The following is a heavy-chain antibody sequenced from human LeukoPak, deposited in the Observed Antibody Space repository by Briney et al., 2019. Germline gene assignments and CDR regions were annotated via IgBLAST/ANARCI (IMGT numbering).Heavy chain of an antibody. CDR3: ARARSLSFNGAYAAQDY. D-gene: IGHD6-25*01. CDR2: ISGSGGST. Sequence: PGGSLRLSCAASGFTFSSYAMSWVRQAPGEGLEWVSAISGSGGSTYYADSVKGRFTVSRDNAKNTLYLQMNSLRAEDTAVYYCARARSLSFNGAYAAQDYWGQGTLVTVSS. J-gene: IGHJ4*02. CDR1: GFTFSSYA. V-gene: IGHV3-23*01.